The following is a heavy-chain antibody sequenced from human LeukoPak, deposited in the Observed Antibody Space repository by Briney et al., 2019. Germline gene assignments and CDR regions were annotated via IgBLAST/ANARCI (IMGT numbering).Heavy chain of an antibody. D-gene: IGHD3-3*01. J-gene: IGHJ6*02. CDR2: IKQDGSEK. V-gene: IGHV3-7*01. CDR3: ARDDAPDYDFWSGYYYYYYYGMDV. Sequence: GGSLRLSCAASGFTFSSYWMSWVRQAPGKGLEWVANIKQDGSEKYYVDSVKGRFTISRDNAKNSLYLQMNSLRAEDTAVYSCARDDAPDYDFWSGYYYYYYYGMDVWGQGTTVTVSS. CDR1: GFTFSSYW.